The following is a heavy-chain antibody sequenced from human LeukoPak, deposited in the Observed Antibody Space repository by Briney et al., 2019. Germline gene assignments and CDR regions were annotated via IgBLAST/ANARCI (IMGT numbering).Heavy chain of an antibody. CDR3: TSEDQGGFDY. D-gene: IGHD1-26*01. V-gene: IGHV3-15*01. CDR2: IKRKIDGETT. CDR1: GFTFSNAW. J-gene: IGHJ4*02. Sequence: GGSLRLSCVASGFTFSNAWMSWVRQAPIKGLEWVGRIKRKIDGETTDYAAPAKGRFTISRVDSKNTLYLQMNSLKTEDTAVYYCTSEDQGGFDYWGRGTLVTVSS.